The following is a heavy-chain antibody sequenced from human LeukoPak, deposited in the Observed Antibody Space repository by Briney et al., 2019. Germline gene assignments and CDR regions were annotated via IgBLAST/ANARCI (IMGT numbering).Heavy chain of an antibody. CDR3: AREGRLTAMWPFDI. J-gene: IGHJ3*02. V-gene: IGHV4-39*07. D-gene: IGHD5-18*01. Sequence: SETLSLTCTVSGGSISSSSYYWGWIRQPPGKGLEWIGSIYYSGSTYYNPSLKSRVTISVDTSKNQFSLKLSSVTAADTAVYYCAREGRLTAMWPFDIWGQGTMVTVSS. CDR1: GGSISSSSYY. CDR2: IYYSGST.